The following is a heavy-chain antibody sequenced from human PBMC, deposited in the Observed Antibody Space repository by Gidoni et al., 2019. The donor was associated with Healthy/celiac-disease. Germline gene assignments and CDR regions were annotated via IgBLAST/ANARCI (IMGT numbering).Heavy chain of an antibody. J-gene: IGHJ4*02. V-gene: IGHV1-46*03. Sequence: KVSCKASGYTFTSYYMHWVRQAHGQGLEWMGIINHSGGSTSYAQKFQGRVNRTRDTSTSTVYMELSSLSSEATAVYYCARDSSPQWLVYYFDYWGQGTLVTVSS. CDR1: GYTFTSYY. CDR2: INHSGGST. CDR3: ARDSSPQWLVYYFDY. D-gene: IGHD6-19*01.